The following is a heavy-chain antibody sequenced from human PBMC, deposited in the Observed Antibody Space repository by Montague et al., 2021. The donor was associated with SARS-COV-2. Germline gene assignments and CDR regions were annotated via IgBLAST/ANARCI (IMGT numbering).Heavy chain of an antibody. V-gene: IGHV4-61*05. D-gene: IGHD6-6*01. Sequence: SETLSLTCTVSGGSISSSSYYWGWARQPPGKGLEWIGYIYYSGSTNYXXXLKSRVTISVDTSKNQFSLKLSSVTAADTAVYYCARGREYSSSAGFDYWGQGTLVTVSS. CDR1: GGSISSSSYY. CDR3: ARGREYSSSAGFDY. J-gene: IGHJ4*02. CDR2: IYYSGST.